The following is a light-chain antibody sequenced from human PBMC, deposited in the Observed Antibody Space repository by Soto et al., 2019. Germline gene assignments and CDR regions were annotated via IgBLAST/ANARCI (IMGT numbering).Light chain of an antibody. V-gene: IGKV1-39*01. CDR3: QQRYTIPFA. CDR2: DAS. CDR1: QSISKY. J-gene: IGKJ3*01. Sequence: DIQMTQSPSSLSASIGDRVTITCRASQSISKYVNWYQQKPGKAPKLLIYDASNFQSGVPSRFSGSGSGTDFTLTINSLQPEDFATYYCQQRYTIPFAFGPGTKVEIK.